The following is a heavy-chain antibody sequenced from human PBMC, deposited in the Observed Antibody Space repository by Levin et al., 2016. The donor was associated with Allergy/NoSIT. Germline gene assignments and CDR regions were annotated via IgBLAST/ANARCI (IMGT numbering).Heavy chain of an antibody. Sequence: GGSLRLSCAASGFTFSSYAMSWVRQAPGKGLEWVSAISGSGYSTYYADSVKGRFTISRDNSKNTLYLQMNSLRAEDTAVYYCAKEGYYGSGSYDEGIDYWGQGTLVTVSS. V-gene: IGHV3-23*01. CDR1: GFTFSSYA. D-gene: IGHD3-10*01. CDR3: AKEGYYGSGSYDEGIDY. CDR2: ISGSGYST. J-gene: IGHJ4*02.